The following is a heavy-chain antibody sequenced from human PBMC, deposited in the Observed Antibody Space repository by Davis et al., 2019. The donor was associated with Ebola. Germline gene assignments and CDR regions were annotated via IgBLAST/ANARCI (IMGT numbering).Heavy chain of an antibody. V-gene: IGHV4-4*02. CDR1: GGSISSSNW. CDR3: FTDSMVRGVIY. J-gene: IGHJ4*02. CDR2: IYHSGSS. D-gene: IGHD3-10*01. Sequence: MPSETLSLTCAVSGGSISSSNWWTWVRQPPGKGLEWIGEIYHSGSSNYNPSLKSRVTISVDKSKNQFSLKLSSVTAADTAVYYCFTDSMVRGVIYWGQGTLVTVSS.